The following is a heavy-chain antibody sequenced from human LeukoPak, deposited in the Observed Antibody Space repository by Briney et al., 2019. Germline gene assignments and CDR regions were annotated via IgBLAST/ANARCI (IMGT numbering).Heavy chain of an antibody. CDR1: GYTFTSYD. V-gene: IGHV1-8*01. D-gene: IGHD3-9*01. CDR2: MNPNSGNT. J-gene: IGHJ4*02. Sequence: ASVKVSCKASGYTFTSYDINWVRQATGQGLEWMGWMNPNSGNTGYAQKFQGRVTMTRNTSISTAYMELSSLRSEDTAVYYCARTLGGYDILTGYGYWGRGTLVTVSS. CDR3: ARTLGGYDILTGYGY.